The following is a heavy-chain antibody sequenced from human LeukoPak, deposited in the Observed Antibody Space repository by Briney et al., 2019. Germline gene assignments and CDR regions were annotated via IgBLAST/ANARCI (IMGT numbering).Heavy chain of an antibody. CDR3: ARLSSFAFDI. D-gene: IGHD3-16*02. J-gene: IGHJ3*02. CDR2: ISGSGGST. Sequence: GGSLRLSCAASGFTFSSYAMSWVRQAPGKGLEWVSAISGSGGSTYYADSVKGRFTISRDNSKNTLYPQMNSLRAEDTAVYYCARLSSFAFDIWGQGTMVTVSS. CDR1: GFTFSSYA. V-gene: IGHV3-23*01.